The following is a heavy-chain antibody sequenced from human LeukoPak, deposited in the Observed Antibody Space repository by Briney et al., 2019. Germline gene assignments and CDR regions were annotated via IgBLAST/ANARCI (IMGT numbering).Heavy chain of an antibody. D-gene: IGHD3-3*01. CDR1: GYTFTGYY. CDR2: INPNSGGT. Sequence: ASVKVSCKASGYTFTGYYMHWVRQAPGQGLEWMGWINPNSGGTNYAQKFQGRVTMTRDTSISTAYMELSRLRSDDTAVYYCARDPFGVVGYYYYMDVWGKGTTVTVSS. J-gene: IGHJ6*03. V-gene: IGHV1-2*02. CDR3: ARDPFGVVGYYYYMDV.